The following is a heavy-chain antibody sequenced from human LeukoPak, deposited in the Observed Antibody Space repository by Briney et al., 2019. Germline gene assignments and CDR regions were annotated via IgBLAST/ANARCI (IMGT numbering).Heavy chain of an antibody. D-gene: IGHD2-15*01. V-gene: IGHV3-11*01. CDR2: ISSSGSTI. Sequence: GGSLRLSCAASGFTFSDYYMSWIRQAPGKGLEWVSYISSSGSTIYYADSVKGRFTISRDNAKNSLYLQMNSLRAEDTAVYYCAKGPCSGGSCSYAFDIWGQGTMVTVSS. CDR3: AKGPCSGGSCSYAFDI. J-gene: IGHJ3*02. CDR1: GFTFSDYY.